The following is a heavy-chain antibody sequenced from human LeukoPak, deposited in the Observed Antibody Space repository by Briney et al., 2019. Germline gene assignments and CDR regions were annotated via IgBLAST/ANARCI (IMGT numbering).Heavy chain of an antibody. V-gene: IGHV4-38-2*02. CDR1: GYSISSGYY. CDR3: AGSSSSQNYYHNYMDV. CDR2: IYHSGST. J-gene: IGHJ6*03. Sequence: SETLSLTCTVSGYSISSGYYWGWIRQPPGKGLEWIGSIYHSGSTYYNPSLKSRVTISVDTSKNQFSLKLSSVTAADTAVYYCAGSSSSQNYYHNYMDVWGKGTTVTVPS. D-gene: IGHD6-6*01.